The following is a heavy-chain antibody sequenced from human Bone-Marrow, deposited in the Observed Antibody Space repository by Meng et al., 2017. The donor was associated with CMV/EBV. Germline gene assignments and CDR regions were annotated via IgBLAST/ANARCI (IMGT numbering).Heavy chain of an antibody. CDR3: ARASGMDV. J-gene: IGHJ6*02. CDR2: ISYDGSNK. CDR1: GFTFSSYS. Sequence: GGSRRLSCAASGFTFSSYSIHWVRQAPGKELEWVAVISYDGSNKYYADSVKGRFTISRDNSKNTLYLQMNSLRAEHTAVYYCARASGMDVWGQGTTVTVSS. V-gene: IGHV3-30*04.